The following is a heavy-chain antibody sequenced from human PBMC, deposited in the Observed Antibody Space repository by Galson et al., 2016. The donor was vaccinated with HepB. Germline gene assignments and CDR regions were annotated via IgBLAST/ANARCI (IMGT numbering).Heavy chain of an antibody. J-gene: IGHJ4*02. CDR3: ARGFFAGDDILTAYFVHFFDY. CDR1: GYSISSGNY. CDR2: IYNSGST. D-gene: IGHD3-9*01. Sequence: SLSLTCAVSGYSISSGNYWGWFRQPPGKGLEWIATIYNSGSTYYNPSLESRVTISVDTSKNHFSLNLSSVTAADTAVYYFARGFFAGDDILTAYFVHFFDYWGQGTLVTVSS. V-gene: IGHV4-38-2*01.